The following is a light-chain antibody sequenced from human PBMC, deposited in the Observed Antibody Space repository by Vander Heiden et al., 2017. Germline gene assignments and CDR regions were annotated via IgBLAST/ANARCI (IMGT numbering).Light chain of an antibody. J-gene: IGKJ2*01. V-gene: IGKV2-28*01. Sequence: DIVMTQSPLSLPVTPGEPASISCRSSQSLRHSNGYNYLDWYLQKPGQSPQLLIYLGSNRASGVPDRFSGSGSGTDFTLKISRVEAEGVGVYYCMQALQTPRTFGQGTKLEIK. CDR1: QSLRHSNGYNY. CDR3: MQALQTPRT. CDR2: LGS.